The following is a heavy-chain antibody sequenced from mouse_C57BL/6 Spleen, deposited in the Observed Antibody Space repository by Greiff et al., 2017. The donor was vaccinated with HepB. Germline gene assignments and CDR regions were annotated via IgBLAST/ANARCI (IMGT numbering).Heavy chain of an antibody. D-gene: IGHD3-2*02. Sequence: VQLQQSGAELVRPGASVKLSCTASGFNIKDDYMHWVKQRPEQGLEWIGWIDPENGDTEYASKFQGKATITADTSSNTADLQLSSLTSEDTAVYYCTTRGGQLRPAWFAYWGQGTLVTVSA. CDR1: GFNIKDDY. CDR2: IDPENGDT. J-gene: IGHJ3*01. V-gene: IGHV14-4*01. CDR3: TTRGGQLRPAWFAY.